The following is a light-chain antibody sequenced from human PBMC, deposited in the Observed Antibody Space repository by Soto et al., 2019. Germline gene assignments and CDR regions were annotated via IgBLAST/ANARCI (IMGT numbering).Light chain of an antibody. V-gene: IGLV1-44*01. CDR3: AAWDDSLNGFYV. CDR1: SSNIGSNT. J-gene: IGLJ1*01. Sequence: QSVLTQPPSAPGTPGQRVAISCSGSSSNIGSNTVNWYQQFPETAPKLLIYSNNQRPSGVPDRFSGSKSGTSASLAISGLQSEDEADYYCAAWDDSLNGFYVFGTGTKLTVL. CDR2: SNN.